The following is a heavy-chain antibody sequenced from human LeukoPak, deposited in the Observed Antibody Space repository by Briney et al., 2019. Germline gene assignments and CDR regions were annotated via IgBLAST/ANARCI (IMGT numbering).Heavy chain of an antibody. V-gene: IGHV3-7*01. CDR3: AKDSMVYCSSTSCYGVNFDY. Sequence: PGGSLRLSCAASGFTFGSYWMSWVRQAPGKGLEWVANIKQDGSEKYYVDSVKGRFTISRDNSKNTLYLQMNSLRAEDTAVYYCAKDSMVYCSSTSCYGVNFDYWGQGTLVTVSS. CDR2: IKQDGSEK. D-gene: IGHD2-2*01. CDR1: GFTFGSYW. J-gene: IGHJ4*02.